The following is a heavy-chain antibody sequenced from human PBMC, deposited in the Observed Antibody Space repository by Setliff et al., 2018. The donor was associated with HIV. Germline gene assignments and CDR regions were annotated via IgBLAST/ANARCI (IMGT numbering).Heavy chain of an antibody. D-gene: IGHD2-2*01. CDR1: GGTCSTYT. J-gene: IGHJ3*02. CDR3: ARSVWAVVVPTDPAVDAFAI. Sequence: GASVKVSCKTSGGTCSTYTIAWVRQAPGQGLEWMGRIIPIFGTPNYAQKFQGRVTITADKSTSTVYLDLRSLTSEDTAMYYCARSVWAVVVPTDPAVDAFAIWGQGTMVTVSS. V-gene: IGHV1-69*08. CDR2: IIPIFGTP.